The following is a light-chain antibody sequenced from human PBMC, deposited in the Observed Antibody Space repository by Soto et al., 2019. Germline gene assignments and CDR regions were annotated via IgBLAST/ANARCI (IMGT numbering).Light chain of an antibody. CDR2: GNS. Sequence: QPVLKQPPSVSGAPGQRVTISCTGSSSNIGAGYDVHWYQQLPGTAPKLLIYGNSNRPSGVPDRFSGSKSGTSASLAITGLQAGDEADYYCQSYDSSLSGHYVFGTGTQLTVL. V-gene: IGLV1-40*01. J-gene: IGLJ1*01. CDR1: SSNIGAGYD. CDR3: QSYDSSLSGHYV.